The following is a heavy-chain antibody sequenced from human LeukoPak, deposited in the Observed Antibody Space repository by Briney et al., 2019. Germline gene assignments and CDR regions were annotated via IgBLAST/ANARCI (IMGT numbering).Heavy chain of an antibody. V-gene: IGHV4-31*03. CDR1: GGSITSSGIY. Sequence: PSQTLSLTCTVSGGSITSSGIYWSWIRQHPGKDLEWIGSIYNSGSTYHNPSLKSRLTITVDTSKNQFSLRLSSVTAADTAVYYCAGSNSLYDWPYWGQGTLVTVSS. CDR3: AGSNSLYDWPY. CDR2: IYNSGST. J-gene: IGHJ4*02. D-gene: IGHD5/OR15-5a*01.